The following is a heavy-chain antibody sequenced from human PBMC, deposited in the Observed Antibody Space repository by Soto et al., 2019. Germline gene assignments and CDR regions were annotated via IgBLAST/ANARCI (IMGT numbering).Heavy chain of an antibody. CDR1: GFTFSGYG. CDR3: AKATAPVYYDSSGYYYVDENYYGMDV. J-gene: IGHJ6*02. CDR2: ISYDGSNK. V-gene: IGHV3-30*18. Sequence: GGSLRLSCAASGFTFSGYGMHWGRQAPGKGLEWVAVISYDGSNKYYADSVKGRFTISRDNSKNTLYLQMNSLRAEDTAVYYCAKATAPVYYDSSGYYYVDENYYGMDVWGQGTTVTVSS. D-gene: IGHD3-22*01.